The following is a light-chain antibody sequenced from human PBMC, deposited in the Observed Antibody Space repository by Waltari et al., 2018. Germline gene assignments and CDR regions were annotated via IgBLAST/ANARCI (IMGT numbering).Light chain of an antibody. CDR1: RSDVGGYEY. Sequence: QSALTQPASVSGSPGQSITISCLGPRSDVGGYEYVSWYQQQPDRAPKLLIYGVSHRPSGVSNRFSGSKSGNTASLTISGLQAADEADYYCSSYTSTSTVVFGGGTRLTVL. CDR2: GVS. CDR3: SSYTSTSTVV. V-gene: IGLV2-14*03. J-gene: IGLJ2*01.